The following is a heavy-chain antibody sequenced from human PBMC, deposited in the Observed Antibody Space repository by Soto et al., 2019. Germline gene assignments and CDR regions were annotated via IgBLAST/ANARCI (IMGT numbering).Heavy chain of an antibody. CDR2: LSGGAGTT. CDR1: GFTFSSYA. CDR3: ARKRGHTYGYIDY. J-gene: IGHJ4*02. V-gene: IGHV3-23*01. Sequence: GGSLRLSCAASGFTFSSYAMNWVRQAPGRGLEWVSTLSGGAGTTYYADSVKGRFTISRDNSKDTLYLQMNSLRAEDTAVYYCARKRGHTYGYIDYWGQGTLVTVSS. D-gene: IGHD5-18*01.